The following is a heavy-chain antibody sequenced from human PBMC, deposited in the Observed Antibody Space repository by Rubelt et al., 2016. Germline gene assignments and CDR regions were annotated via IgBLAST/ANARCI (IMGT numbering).Heavy chain of an antibody. CDR2: ISSSGSTI. CDR3: ARSDIVATITDY. V-gene: IGHV3-48*03. D-gene: IGHD5-12*01. Sequence: EVQLVESGGGLVQPGGSLRLSCAASGFTFSSYEMNWVRQAPGKGLEWVSYISSSGSTIYYAVSVKGRFTIARDNAKNSLYLQMNSLRAEDTAVYYCARSDIVATITDYWGQGTLVTVSS. J-gene: IGHJ4*02. CDR1: GFTFSSYE.